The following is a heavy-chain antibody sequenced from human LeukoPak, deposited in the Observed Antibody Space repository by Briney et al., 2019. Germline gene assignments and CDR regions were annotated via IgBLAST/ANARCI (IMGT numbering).Heavy chain of an antibody. CDR1: GFSVSDYY. V-gene: IGHV3-11*01. Sequence: GGSLRLSCAASGFSVSDYYISWVRQAPGKGLEWISDVGGSDNFISYSDSVKGRFTISRDYANNSLYLQMNSLRVADTAVYYCVRAGWLLPQDIFDIWGQGTMVTVSS. J-gene: IGHJ3*02. D-gene: IGHD3-22*01. CDR2: VGGSDNFI. CDR3: VRAGWLLPQDIFDI.